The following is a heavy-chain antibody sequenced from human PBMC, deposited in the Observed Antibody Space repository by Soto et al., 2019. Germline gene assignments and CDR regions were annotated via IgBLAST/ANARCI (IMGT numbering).Heavy chain of an antibody. CDR3: ARGRGWRDY. D-gene: IGHD6-19*01. Sequence: QVQLVQSGAEVRKPGASVKVSCKASGYSFTTYDINWVRQAPGQGLEWMGWMDPKNGNTDYAQKFQGRISMTSNTSISTAYMELSGLGSEDTAVYYCARGRGWRDYWGQGTLVTVSS. V-gene: IGHV1-8*01. CDR2: MDPKNGNT. CDR1: GYSFTTYD. J-gene: IGHJ4*02.